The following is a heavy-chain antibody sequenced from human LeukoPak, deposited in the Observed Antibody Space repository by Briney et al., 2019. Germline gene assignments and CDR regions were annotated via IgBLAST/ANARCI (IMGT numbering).Heavy chain of an antibody. CDR3: AKEMLGYSSSSLDY. CDR2: ISRNSSNI. CDR1: GFTFSDHY. D-gene: IGHD6-13*01. V-gene: IGHV3-11*01. J-gene: IGHJ4*02. Sequence: GGSLRLSCAASGFTFSDHYLSWIRQAPGKGLEWVSYISRNSSNIHYADSVKGRFTISRDNAQDSLYLEMNSLRVEDTAVYYCAKEMLGYSSSSLDYWGQGTLVTVSS.